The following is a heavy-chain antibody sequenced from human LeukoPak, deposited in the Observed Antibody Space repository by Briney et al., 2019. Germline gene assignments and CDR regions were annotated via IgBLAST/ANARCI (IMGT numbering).Heavy chain of an antibody. D-gene: IGHD1-26*01. CDR3: ARRSDYLYGMDV. CDR2: VRSKARTYAT. CDR1: GFTFSSYA. V-gene: IGHV3-73*01. Sequence: GGSLRLSCAASGFTFSSYAMSWVRQASGEGLEWVGRVRSKARTYATEYAASVKGRFTISRDDSKNTAYLQMNSLKTEDTAVYYCARRSDYLYGMDVWGQGTTVTVSS. J-gene: IGHJ6*02.